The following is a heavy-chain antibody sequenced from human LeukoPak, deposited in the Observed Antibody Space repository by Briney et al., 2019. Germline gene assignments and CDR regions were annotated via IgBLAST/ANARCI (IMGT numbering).Heavy chain of an antibody. D-gene: IGHD3-10*01. Sequence: SETLSLNCTGYGGTISSYYWSWIRQPPGKGLEWIGYIYYSGSTTYNPSLKSRVTTSVDTSKTQSSPKLSSVTAADTAVYYCARHVVRGVIVDYYYYGMDVWGQGTTVTVSS. CDR1: GGTISSYY. CDR2: IYYSGST. J-gene: IGHJ6*02. CDR3: ARHVVRGVIVDYYYYGMDV. V-gene: IGHV4-59*08.